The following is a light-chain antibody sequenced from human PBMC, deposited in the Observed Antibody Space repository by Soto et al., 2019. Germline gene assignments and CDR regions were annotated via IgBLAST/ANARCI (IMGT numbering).Light chain of an antibody. CDR1: QGLGTN. Sequence: EVVTTQSPATLSVSPGERATLSCRASQGLGTNLAWYQQKPGQAPRLLIYDASNRATGIPARFSGSGSGTDFTLTISSLEPEDFAVYYCQQRSNWPPTFGQGTRLEI. J-gene: IGKJ5*01. CDR2: DAS. CDR3: QQRSNWPPT. V-gene: IGKV3-11*01.